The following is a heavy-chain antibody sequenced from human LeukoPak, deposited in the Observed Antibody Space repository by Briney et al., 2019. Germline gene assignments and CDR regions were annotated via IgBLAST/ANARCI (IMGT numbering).Heavy chain of an antibody. Sequence: GGSLRLSWAASGFTFSDYYMSWIRQAPGKGLEWVSYISSSGSTIYYADSVKGRFTISRDNAKNSLYLQMNSLRAEDTAVYYCARDYRYSSGWPDDYWGQGTLVTVSS. V-gene: IGHV3-11*01. J-gene: IGHJ4*02. CDR3: ARDYRYSSGWPDDY. D-gene: IGHD6-19*01. CDR2: ISSSGSTI. CDR1: GFTFSDYY.